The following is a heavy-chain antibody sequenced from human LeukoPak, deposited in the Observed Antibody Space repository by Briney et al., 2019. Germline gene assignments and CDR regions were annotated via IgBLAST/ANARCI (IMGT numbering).Heavy chain of an antibody. D-gene: IGHD5-12*01. CDR1: GFTYSSYA. CDR2: ISGRGGST. J-gene: IGHJ4*02. CDR3: AKDRLIVVTIYFDY. V-gene: IGHV3-23*01. Sequence: GGSLRLSCAASGFTYSSYAMSWVRQAPGKGLEWVSAISGRGGSTYYADSVKGRFTISRDNSKNTLHLQMNSLRAEDTAVYYCAKDRLIVVTIYFDYWGQGTLVTVS.